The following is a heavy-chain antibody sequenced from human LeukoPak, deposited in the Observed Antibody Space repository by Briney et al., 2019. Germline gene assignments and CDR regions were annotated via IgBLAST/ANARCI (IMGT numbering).Heavy chain of an antibody. CDR1: GFIFSSYG. J-gene: IGHJ4*02. D-gene: IGHD5-24*01. V-gene: IGHV3-30*02. CDR3: AKSGYNRFDY. CDR2: IRYDGSNK. Sequence: PGGSLRLSCAASGFIFSSYGMHWVRQVPDKGLEWVAFIRYDGSNKYYEDSVKGRFTISRDNSKNTLYLQMNSLRAEDTAVYYCAKSGYNRFDYWGQGTLVTVSS.